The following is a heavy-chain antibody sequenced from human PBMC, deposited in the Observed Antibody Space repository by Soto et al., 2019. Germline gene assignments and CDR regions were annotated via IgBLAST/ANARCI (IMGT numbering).Heavy chain of an antibody. CDR1: GFTFSTYG. CDR2: ISYDGSNK. CDR3: AKDIQAGREGYHYAADY. Sequence: QVQVVESGGGVVQPGRSLTLSCAASGFTFSTYGMHWVRQAPGKGLEWVAIISYDGSNKYYADSVKGRFTISRDKSMNTLYMHLNSLRAEDTSVYYCAKDIQAGREGYHYAADYWGQGTLVTVSS. D-gene: IGHD4-17*01. J-gene: IGHJ4*02. V-gene: IGHV3-30*18.